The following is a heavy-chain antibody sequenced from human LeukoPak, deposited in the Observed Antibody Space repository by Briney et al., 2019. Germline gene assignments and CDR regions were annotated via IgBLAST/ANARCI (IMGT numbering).Heavy chain of an antibody. D-gene: IGHD5-12*01. CDR1: GFTVSSND. CDR3: ARVVGYSGYDTFDY. V-gene: IGHV3-53*01. J-gene: IGHJ4*02. Sequence: GGSLRLSCAASGFTVSSNDMSWVRQAPGKGLEWVSVIYSGGSPYHADSVKGRFTISRDNSKNTLYLQMNSLRAEDTAVYYCARVVGYSGYDTFDYWGQGTLVTVSS. CDR2: IYSGGSP.